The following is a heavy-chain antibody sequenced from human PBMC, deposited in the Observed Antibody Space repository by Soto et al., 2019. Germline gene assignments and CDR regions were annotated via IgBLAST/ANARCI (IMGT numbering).Heavy chain of an antibody. V-gene: IGHV4-59*01. Sequence: PSETLSLTCTVSGGSISSYYWSWIRQPPGKGLEWIGYIYYSGSTNYNPSLKSRVTISVDTSKNQFSLKLSSVTAADTAVYYCARGSIAVAGDGFRYYYYYYMDVWGKGTTVTVSS. J-gene: IGHJ6*03. CDR2: IYYSGST. CDR3: ARGSIAVAGDGFRYYYYYYMDV. D-gene: IGHD6-19*01. CDR1: GGSISSYY.